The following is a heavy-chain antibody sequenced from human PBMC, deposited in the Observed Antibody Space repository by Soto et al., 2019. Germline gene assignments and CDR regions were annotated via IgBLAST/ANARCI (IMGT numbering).Heavy chain of an antibody. J-gene: IGHJ4*02. V-gene: IGHV1-69*05. CDR1: GGTFSSYA. CDR3: ARARDPFLEWLPFDY. CDR2: IIPIFGTA. D-gene: IGHD3-3*02. Sequence: QVQLVQSGAEVKKPGSSVKVSCKASGGTFSSYAISWVRQAPGQGLEWMGGIIPIFGTANYAQKFQGRVTXXPDDSTSTPYMELRTLRSEDTAGYYCARARDPFLEWLPFDYWGQGTLVTVSS.